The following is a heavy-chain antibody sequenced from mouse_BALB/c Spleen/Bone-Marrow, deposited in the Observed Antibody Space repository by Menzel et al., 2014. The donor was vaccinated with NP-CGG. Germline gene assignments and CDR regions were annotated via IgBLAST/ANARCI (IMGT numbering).Heavy chain of an antibody. Sequence: LQQPGSELVRPGASVKLSCKASGYTFTSYWMHWVKQRPGQGLEWIGNIYPGSGSTNYDEKFKSKATLTVDTSSSTAYMQLSSLTSEDSAVYYCTRLGAPYDMDYWGQGTTVTVSS. J-gene: IGHJ4*01. CDR3: TRLGAPYDMDY. CDR1: GYTFTSYW. V-gene: IGHV1S22*01. CDR2: IYPGSGST.